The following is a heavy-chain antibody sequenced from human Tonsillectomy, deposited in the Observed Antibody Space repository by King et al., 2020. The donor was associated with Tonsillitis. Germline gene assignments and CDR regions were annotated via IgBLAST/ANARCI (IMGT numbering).Heavy chain of an antibody. CDR1: GFIFSSYP. J-gene: IGHJ1*01. D-gene: IGHD4-23*01. V-gene: IGHV3-30-3*01. CDR2: VSYDGVNK. Sequence: VQLVESGGGVVQPGRSLRLSCAASGFIFSSYPMHWVRQAPGKGLEWVAVVSYDGVNKHYADSVKGRFTIFRDNSKNVLYLQIYNLRPEDTSVYYCATHPAPLTTVDFQHWGQGTRVTVSS. CDR3: ATHPAPLTTVDFQH.